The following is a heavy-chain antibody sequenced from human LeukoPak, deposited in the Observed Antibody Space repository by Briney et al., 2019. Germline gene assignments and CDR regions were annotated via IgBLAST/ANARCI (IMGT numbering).Heavy chain of an antibody. CDR3: ARGPQDRITIFGVVARGLDY. D-gene: IGHD3-3*01. CDR1: GFTFSSYG. Sequence: PGGSLRLSCAASGFTFSSYGMHWVRQAPGQRLEWMGWINAGNGNTKYSQEFQGRVTITRDTSATTAYMELSSLRSEDMAVYYCARGPQDRITIFGVVARGLDYWGQGTLVTVSS. V-gene: IGHV1-3*03. CDR2: INAGNGNT. J-gene: IGHJ4*02.